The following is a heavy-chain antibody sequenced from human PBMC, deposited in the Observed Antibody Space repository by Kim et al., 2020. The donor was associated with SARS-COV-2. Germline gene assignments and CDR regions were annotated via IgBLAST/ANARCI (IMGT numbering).Heavy chain of an antibody. V-gene: IGHV4-39*01. D-gene: IGHD3-22*01. Sequence: KSRVTIAVDTSKNQFSRKLSSVTAADTAVYYCARRENYYDSSGYRAGFDYWGQGTLVTVSS. CDR3: ARRENYYDSSGYRAGFDY. J-gene: IGHJ4*02.